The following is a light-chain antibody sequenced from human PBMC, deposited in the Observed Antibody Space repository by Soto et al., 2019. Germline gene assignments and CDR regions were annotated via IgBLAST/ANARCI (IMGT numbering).Light chain of an antibody. J-gene: IGKJ5*01. CDR1: QSVSSN. Sequence: EIVMTQSPVTLSVSPGERATLSCRASQSVSSNLAWYQQKPGQAPRLLFYGASTRATGIPARFSGGGSGTEFTLTVSSLQSEDFALYYCQQYNNWPHTFGQGXRL. V-gene: IGKV3-15*01. CDR2: GAS. CDR3: QQYNNWPHT.